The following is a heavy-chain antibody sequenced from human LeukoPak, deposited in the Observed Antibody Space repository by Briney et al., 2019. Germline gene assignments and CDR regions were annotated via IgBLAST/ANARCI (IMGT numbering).Heavy chain of an antibody. J-gene: IGHJ4*02. CDR3: VRQKKSHGNFDY. V-gene: IGHV3-13*01. D-gene: IGHD1-26*01. CDR2: VGIAADT. Sequence: GGSLRLSCAASGLTFSSHWMHWVRQAPGKGLEWVTAVGIAADTFYPGSVKGRFTISRENAKNSLYLQMNSQRVEDTAVYYCVRQKKSHGNFDYWGQGTLVTVSS. CDR1: GLTFSSHW.